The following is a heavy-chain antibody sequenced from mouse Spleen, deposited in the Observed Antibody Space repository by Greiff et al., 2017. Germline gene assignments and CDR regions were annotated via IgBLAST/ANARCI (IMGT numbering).Heavy chain of an antibody. V-gene: IGHV5-6-4*01. Sequence: EVKLVESGGGLVKPGGSLKLSCAASGFTFSSYTMSWVRQTPEKRLEWVATISSGGSYTYYPDSVKGRFTISRDNAKNTLYLQMSSLKSEDTAMYYCTREGEPAWFAYWGQGTLVTVSA. CDR1: GFTFSSYT. J-gene: IGHJ3*01. CDR3: TREGEPAWFAY. CDR2: ISSGGSYT.